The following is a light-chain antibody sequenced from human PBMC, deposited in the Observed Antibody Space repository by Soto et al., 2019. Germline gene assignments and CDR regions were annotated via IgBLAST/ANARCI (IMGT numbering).Light chain of an antibody. Sequence: LTQPASVSESPGKTVTISCTRSSGSIASNYVQWYQQRPGTSPTTVIYGDNQRPSGVPDRFSGSIDSSSNSASLTISGLKTEDEADYYCQSYATTSVVFGGGTKLTVL. V-gene: IGLV6-57*01. CDR2: GDN. CDR1: SGSIASNY. J-gene: IGLJ2*01. CDR3: QSYATTSVV.